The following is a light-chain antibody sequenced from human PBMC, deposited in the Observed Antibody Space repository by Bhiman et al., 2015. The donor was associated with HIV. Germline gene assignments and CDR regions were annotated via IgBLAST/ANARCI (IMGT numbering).Light chain of an antibody. CDR2: AND. J-gene: IGLJ1*01. CDR3: AAWDDRLSGYV. V-gene: IGLV1-40*01. CDR1: SSNIGAGYD. Sequence: QSVLTQPPSVSGAPGQRVTISCTGSSSNIGAGYDVHWYQQLPGTAPKVLIYANDQRPSGIPDRFSGSKSGTSASLAISGLRSEDEGDYYCAAWDDRLSGYVFATGTKVTVL.